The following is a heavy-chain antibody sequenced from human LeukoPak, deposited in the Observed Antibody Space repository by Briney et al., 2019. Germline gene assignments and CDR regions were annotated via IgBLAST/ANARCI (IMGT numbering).Heavy chain of an antibody. CDR2: ISSSSSYI. D-gene: IGHD4-17*01. CDR1: GFTFSSYS. Sequence: GGSLRLSCAASGFTFSSYSMNWVRQAPGKGLEWVSPISSSSSYIYYADSVKGRFTISRDNAKNSLYLQMNGLRAEDTAVYYCARVKATVTHFDYWGQGTLVTVSS. J-gene: IGHJ4*02. CDR3: ARVKATVTHFDY. V-gene: IGHV3-21*01.